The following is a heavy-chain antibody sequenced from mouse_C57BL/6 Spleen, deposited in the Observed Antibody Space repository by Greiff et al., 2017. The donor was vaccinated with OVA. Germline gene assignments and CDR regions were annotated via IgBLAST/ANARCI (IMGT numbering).Heavy chain of an antibody. V-gene: IGHV1-5*01. CDR1: GYTFTSYW. Sequence: VQLQQSGTVLARPGASVKMSCKTSGYTFTSYWMHWVKQRPGQSLEWIGAIYPGNSDTSYNQKFKGKAKLTAVTSASTAYMELSSLTNEDSAVYYGTRSYGSSYPAWFAYWGQGTLVTVSA. CDR2: IYPGNSDT. J-gene: IGHJ3*01. D-gene: IGHD1-1*01. CDR3: TRSYGSSYPAWFAY.